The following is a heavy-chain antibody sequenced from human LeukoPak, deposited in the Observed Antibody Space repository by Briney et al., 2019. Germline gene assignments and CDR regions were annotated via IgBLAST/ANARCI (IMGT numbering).Heavy chain of an antibody. Sequence: GGSLRLSCAASGFTFSDYWMSWIRQAPGKGLEWVSSISGSSNDIYYADSVKGRFTISRDNAKNSLYLQMNSLRAEDTAVYYCATDYYCSGGSCYPPDWGQGNPVTVSS. CDR2: ISGSSNDI. CDR1: GFTFSDYW. J-gene: IGHJ4*02. D-gene: IGHD2-15*01. CDR3: ATDYYCSGGSCYPPD. V-gene: IGHV3-21*01.